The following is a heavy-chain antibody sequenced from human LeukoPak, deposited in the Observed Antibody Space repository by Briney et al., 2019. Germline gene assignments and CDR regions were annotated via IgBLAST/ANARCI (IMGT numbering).Heavy chain of an antibody. CDR3: ARVGPSDIVVVVALDY. D-gene: IGHD2-15*01. CDR1: GFTFSSYS. Sequence: GGSLRLSCAASGFTFSSYSMNWVRQAPGKGLEWVSSISSSSSYIYYADSVKGRFTISRDNAKNSLYLQMNSLRTEDTAVYYCARVGPSDIVVVVALDYWGQGTLITVSS. V-gene: IGHV3-21*01. CDR2: ISSSSSYI. J-gene: IGHJ4*02.